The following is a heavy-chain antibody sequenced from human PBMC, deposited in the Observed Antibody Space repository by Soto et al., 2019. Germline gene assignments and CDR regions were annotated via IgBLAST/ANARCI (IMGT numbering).Heavy chain of an antibody. CDR2: LNPETGNT. J-gene: IGHJ3*01. Sequence: QVQLVQSGAELKKPGASVNISCTAAGFTFIDKLINWVRQVPGQGLEWMGWLNPETGNTRDSETFQGRVTISRHPSASIAYLELSGLENEDTALYFCARDIQSVGPRANDAFYVWGQGTMITVSS. CDR3: ARDIQSVGPRANDAFYV. D-gene: IGHD5-18*01. CDR1: GFTFIDKL. V-gene: IGHV1-3*01.